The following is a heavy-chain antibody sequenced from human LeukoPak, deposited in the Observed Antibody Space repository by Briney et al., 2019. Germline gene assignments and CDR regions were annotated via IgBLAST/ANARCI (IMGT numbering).Heavy chain of an antibody. J-gene: IGHJ4*02. D-gene: IGHD3-10*01. CDR3: ARDGSGSGNYYNVAGFDY. V-gene: IGHV3-48*03. CDR2: ISSSGSTI. CDR1: GFTFSSYE. Sequence: GGSLRLSCAASGFTFSSYEMNWVRQAPGKGLEWVTYISSSGSTIYYANSVKGRFTISRDNAKNSLYLQMDSLRAEDTAVYYCARDGSGSGNYYNVAGFDYWGQGTLVTVSS.